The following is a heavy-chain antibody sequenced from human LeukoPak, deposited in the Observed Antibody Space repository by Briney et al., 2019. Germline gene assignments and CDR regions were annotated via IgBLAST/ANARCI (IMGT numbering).Heavy chain of an antibody. V-gene: IGHV3-48*04. Sequence: PGGSLRLSCAASGFTFSSYSMNWVRQAPGKGLEWVSYISSSSSTIYYADSVKGRFTISRDNAKNTLYLQMNNLRAEDTAVYYCTRGRYYFELWGQGTLVTVSS. CDR2: ISSSSSTI. J-gene: IGHJ4*02. CDR1: GFTFSSYS. CDR3: TRGRYYFEL.